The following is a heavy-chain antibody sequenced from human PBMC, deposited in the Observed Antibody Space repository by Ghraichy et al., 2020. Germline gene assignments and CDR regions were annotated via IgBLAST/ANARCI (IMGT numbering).Heavy chain of an antibody. J-gene: IGHJ6*02. Sequence: ASVKVSCKASGYTFTSYNINWVRQAPGQGLEWMGWMNPNSGNTGYAQKFQGRVTITRNTSISTAYMELSSLRSEDTAVYYCARAPNTSITIFHVLRYYYYGMDVWGQGTTVNVSS. V-gene: IGHV1-8*03. D-gene: IGHD3-3*01. CDR1: GYTFTSYN. CDR3: ARAPNTSITIFHVLRYYYYGMDV. CDR2: MNPNSGNT.